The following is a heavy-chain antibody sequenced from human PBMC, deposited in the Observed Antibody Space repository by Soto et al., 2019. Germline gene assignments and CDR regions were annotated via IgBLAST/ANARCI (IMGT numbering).Heavy chain of an antibody. Sequence: SETLSLTCAVSGGSISTNSYYWGWIRQPPGKGLDWIGTIYFSGSTHYSPSLKSRLTISVDTSKNQFALKLRSVTAADTAVYYCARLGPTHDPSAYYFDHWGQGTLVTVSS. D-gene: IGHD3-16*01. V-gene: IGHV4-39*01. J-gene: IGHJ4*02. CDR2: IYFSGST. CDR3: ARLGPTHDPSAYYFDH. CDR1: GGSISTNSYY.